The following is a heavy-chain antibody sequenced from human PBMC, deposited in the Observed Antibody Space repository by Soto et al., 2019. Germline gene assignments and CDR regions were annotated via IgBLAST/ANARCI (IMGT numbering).Heavy chain of an antibody. CDR3: ARRARHLDFIDS. CDR1: GGSITDTIYY. V-gene: IGHV4-39*01. Sequence: SETLSLTCAVSGGSITDTIYYWDWVRRPPGGGLEWIATVYYDRSTFYNPSLKSRVTLSVDTSKNQFSVRLSSATAADTGVYYCARRARHLDFIDSWGRGTLVTVSS. D-gene: IGHD3-3*01. CDR2: VYYDRST. J-gene: IGHJ5*01.